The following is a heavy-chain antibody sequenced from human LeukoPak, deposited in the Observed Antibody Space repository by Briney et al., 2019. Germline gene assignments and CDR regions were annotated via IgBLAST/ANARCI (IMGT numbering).Heavy chain of an antibody. V-gene: IGHV1-2*04. CDR2: INPNSGGT. D-gene: IGHD2-2*01. CDR3: ARDPGTRSTSYYYYGMDV. Sequence: GASVKVSCKASGYTFTGYYMHWVRQAPGQGLEWMGWINPNSGGTNYAQKFQGWVTMTRDTSISTAYMELSRLRSDDTAVYYCARDPGTRSTSYYYYGMDVWGQGTTVTVSS. J-gene: IGHJ6*02. CDR1: GYTFTGYY.